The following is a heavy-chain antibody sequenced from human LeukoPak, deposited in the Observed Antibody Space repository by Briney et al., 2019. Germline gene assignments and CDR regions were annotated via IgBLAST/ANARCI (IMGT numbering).Heavy chain of an antibody. CDR1: GFPFAAYD. V-gene: IGHV3-13*01. CDR2: FGPAGDT. CDR3: VRGALPGDNWYFDL. J-gene: IGHJ2*01. Sequence: PGGSLRLSCATSGFPFAAYDMHWVRQAPGKGLEWVSAFGPAGDTYYPGAVKGRFTISRDYAKNSLYLQMNNLRAGDTAVYFCVRGALPGDNWYFDLWGRGTLVTVSS.